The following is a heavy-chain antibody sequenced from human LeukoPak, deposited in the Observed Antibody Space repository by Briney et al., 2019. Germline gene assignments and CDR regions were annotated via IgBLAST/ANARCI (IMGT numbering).Heavy chain of an antibody. CDR1: GGSMSPYH. J-gene: IGHJ3*02. D-gene: IGHD6-19*01. CDR2: IYYSGST. CDR3: ARVRPRSIAVAARNAFDI. Sequence: SETLSLTCTVSGGSMSPYHWGWIRQPPGKGLEWTGYIYYSGSTNYNPSLNSRVTISVDTSKNQFSLKLSSVTAADTAVYYCARVRPRSIAVAARNAFDIWGQGTMVTVSS. V-gene: IGHV4-59*12.